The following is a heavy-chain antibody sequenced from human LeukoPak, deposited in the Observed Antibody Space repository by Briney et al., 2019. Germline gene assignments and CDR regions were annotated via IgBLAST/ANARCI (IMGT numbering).Heavy chain of an antibody. V-gene: IGHV3-23*01. CDR1: GFTFSSYD. J-gene: IGHJ4*02. CDR3: AKSPGDYVSLFDY. CDR2: ISGSGGST. Sequence: GGSLRLSCAASGFTFSSYDMSWVRQAPGKGLEWVSAISGSGGSTYYADSVKGRFTISRDNSKNTLYLQMNSLRAEDTAVYYCAKSPGDYVSLFDYWGQGTLVTVSS. D-gene: IGHD4-17*01.